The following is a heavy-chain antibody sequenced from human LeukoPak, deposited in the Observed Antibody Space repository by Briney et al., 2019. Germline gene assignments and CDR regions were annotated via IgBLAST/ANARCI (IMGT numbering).Heavy chain of an antibody. J-gene: IGHJ5*01. CDR2: IDSSGTT. Sequence: PSETLSLTCSVSDGSINTYFWSWIRQPAGKGLEWIGRIDSSGTTSLNPSLKSRVTISQDKSKKQFSLKLSSVTAADTAVYYCATGGYSAWCDFWGNGTQVIVSS. D-gene: IGHD1-1*01. CDR1: DGSINTYF. CDR3: ATGGYSAWCDF. V-gene: IGHV4-4*07.